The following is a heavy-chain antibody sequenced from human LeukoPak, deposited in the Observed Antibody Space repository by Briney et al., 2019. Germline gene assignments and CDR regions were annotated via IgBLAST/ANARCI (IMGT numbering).Heavy chain of an antibody. CDR1: GFTFSSYG. CDR2: IRYDGSNK. D-gene: IGHD2-2*01. V-gene: IGHV3-30*02. CDR3: ANDPTYCSSTSCRGIFDY. J-gene: IGHJ4*02. Sequence: GGSLRLSCAASGFTFSSYGMHWVRQAPGKGLEWVAFIRYDGSNKYYADSVKGRFTISRDNSKNTLYLQMNSLTAEDTAVYYCANDPTYCSSTSCRGIFDYWGQGTLVTVSS.